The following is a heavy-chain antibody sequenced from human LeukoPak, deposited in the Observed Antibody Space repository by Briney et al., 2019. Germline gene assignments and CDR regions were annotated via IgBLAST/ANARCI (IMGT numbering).Heavy chain of an antibody. D-gene: IGHD3-22*01. CDR1: GFTFSDYY. Sequence: GGSLRLSCAASGFTFSDYYMSWIRQAPGKGLEWVSYISSSGSTIYYADSVKGRFTISRDNAKNSLYLQMNSLRAEDTAVYYCARDRAYSYDSSGYYPPSFDYWGQGTLVTVSS. CDR3: ARDRAYSYDSSGYYPPSFDY. CDR2: ISSSGSTI. V-gene: IGHV3-11*01. J-gene: IGHJ4*02.